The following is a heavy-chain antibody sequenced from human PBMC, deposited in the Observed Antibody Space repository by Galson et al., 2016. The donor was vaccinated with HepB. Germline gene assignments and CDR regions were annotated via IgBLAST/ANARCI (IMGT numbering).Heavy chain of an antibody. D-gene: IGHD5-18*01. Sequence: SLRLSCATTEIAFTDAWMSWVRQAPGKGLEWVGRIKSKGHGETTDYAAPVKDRSTISRDDSKNTLYLQMNSLKTEDTAVYYCTRDQGGYRFYGMDIWGQGTTVTVSS. CDR2: IKSKGHGETT. CDR3: TRDQGGYRFYGMDI. CDR1: EIAFTDAW. V-gene: IGHV3-15*01. J-gene: IGHJ6*02.